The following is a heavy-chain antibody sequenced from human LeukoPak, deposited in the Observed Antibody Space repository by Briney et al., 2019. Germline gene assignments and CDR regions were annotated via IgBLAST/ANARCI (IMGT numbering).Heavy chain of an antibody. CDR3: AHMTGFDY. V-gene: IGHV3-23*01. CDR1: GFTFSSYA. Sequence: PGGSLRLSCAASGFTFSSYAMSWVRQAPGEGLEWVSSISSSGDSTNYRDSVKGRFTISRDNSKNTLYLQMNSLRVEDTAAYYCAHMTGFDYWGQGSLVTVSS. J-gene: IGHJ4*02. D-gene: IGHD3-9*01. CDR2: ISSSGDST.